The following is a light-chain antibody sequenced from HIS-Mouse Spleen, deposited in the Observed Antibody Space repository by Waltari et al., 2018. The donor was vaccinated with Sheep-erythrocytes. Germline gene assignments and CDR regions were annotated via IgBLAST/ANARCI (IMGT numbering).Light chain of an antibody. CDR3: CSYAGSYNHV. CDR2: DVS. Sequence: QSALTQPRSVSGSPGQSVTISCTGTSSALGGYNYGSWYQQHPGQAPKPMIYDVSKPPSGVPDRFSGSKSGNTASLTISGLQAEDEADYYCCSYAGSYNHVFATGTKVTVL. V-gene: IGLV2-11*01. J-gene: IGLJ1*01. CDR1: SSALGGYNY.